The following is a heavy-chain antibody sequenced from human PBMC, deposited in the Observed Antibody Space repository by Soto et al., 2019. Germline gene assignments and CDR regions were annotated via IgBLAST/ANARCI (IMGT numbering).Heavy chain of an antibody. Sequence: ASVKVSCKASGYTFTGYYMHWVRQAPGQGLEWMGWINPNSGGTNYAQKFQGWVTMTRDTSISTAYMELSRLRSDDTAVYYCALQPGSPSSYNTYFDYWGQGTLVTVSS. J-gene: IGHJ4*02. V-gene: IGHV1-2*04. CDR1: GYTFTGYY. CDR3: ALQPGSPSSYNTYFDY. D-gene: IGHD3-10*01. CDR2: INPNSGGT.